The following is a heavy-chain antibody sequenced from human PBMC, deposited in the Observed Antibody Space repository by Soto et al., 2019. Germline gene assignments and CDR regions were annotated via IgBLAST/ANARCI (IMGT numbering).Heavy chain of an antibody. CDR2: MNPNSGNT. J-gene: IGHJ5*02. V-gene: IGHV1-8*01. Sequence: ASVKVSCKASGYTFTSYDINWVRQATGQGLEWMGWMNPNSGNTGYAQKFQGRVTMTRNTSISTAYMELSSLRSEDTAVYYCASVGHYYFCTGYNWFDPWGQGTLVTVSS. D-gene: IGHD3-3*01. CDR3: ASVGHYYFCTGYNWFDP. CDR1: GYTFTSYD.